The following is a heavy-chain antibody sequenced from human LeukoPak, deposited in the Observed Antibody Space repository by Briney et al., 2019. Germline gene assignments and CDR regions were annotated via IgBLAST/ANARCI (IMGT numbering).Heavy chain of an antibody. V-gene: IGHV3-11*04. CDR3: ARSEVGVAGHLDI. D-gene: IGHD1-26*01. CDR1: GFSFSDYF. Sequence: GGSLRLSCAASGFSFSDYFMTWIRQAPGKGLEWVSYINSGGNSIYYADSVKGRFTISRDSAKSSLYLQMNSLRAEDTAVYYCARSEVGVAGHLDIWGQGTMVIVSS. CDR2: INSGGNSI. J-gene: IGHJ3*02.